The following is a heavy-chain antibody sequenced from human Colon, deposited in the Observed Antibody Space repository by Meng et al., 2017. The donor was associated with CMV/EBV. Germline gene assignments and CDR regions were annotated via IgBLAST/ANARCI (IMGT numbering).Heavy chain of an antibody. CDR1: GSIFNDNY. J-gene: IGHJ6*02. D-gene: IGHD4-23*01. CDR3: ARDCASQALGYSFLAV. CDR2: INLNSGVS. V-gene: IGHV1-2*04. Sequence: ASVQVSCKASGSIFNDNYIYWVRPAPGQGLEVMGWINLNSGVSNSAQKFQDWVTMTSDTSTSTSYMELNVLRSDDTALYYCARDCASQALGYSFLAVWGPVPPVPFSS.